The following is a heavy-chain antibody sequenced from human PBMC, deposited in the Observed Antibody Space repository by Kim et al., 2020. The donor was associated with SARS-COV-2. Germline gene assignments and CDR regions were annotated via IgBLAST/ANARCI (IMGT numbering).Heavy chain of an antibody. Sequence: GESLKISCQSSGYTFTNYWIVWVRQLPGKGLEWLGMIYPGDLDTRYNPFIQGQVTISADTSVTTAYLQWSSLKASDTRTYYCVGSPSPYYYYLLDYWG. J-gene: IGHJ6*03. D-gene: IGHD3-10*01. CDR1: GYTFTNYW. CDR3: VGSPSPYYYYLLDY. CDR2: IYPGDLDT. V-gene: IGHV5-51*01.